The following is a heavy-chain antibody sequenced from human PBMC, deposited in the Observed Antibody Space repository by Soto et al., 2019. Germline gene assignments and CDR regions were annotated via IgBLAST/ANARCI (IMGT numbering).Heavy chain of an antibody. Sequence: PGGSLRLSCAASAFMFRMYLMSWVRQAPGKGLEWVANITQDGSEKYYADSVKGRFAISRGNTKNLLSLQMNSLRAGATAVYYCARGVGGVLEAGFDYWGQGALVTV. CDR1: AFMFRMYL. CDR2: ITQDGSEK. J-gene: IGHJ4*02. V-gene: IGHV3-7*01. D-gene: IGHD6-19*01. CDR3: ARGVGGVLEAGFDY.